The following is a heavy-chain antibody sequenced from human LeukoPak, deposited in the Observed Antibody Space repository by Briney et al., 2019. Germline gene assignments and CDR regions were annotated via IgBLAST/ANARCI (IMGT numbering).Heavy chain of an antibody. CDR1: GSSFTSYW. V-gene: IGHV5-51*01. CDR2: IYPGDSDT. Sequence: GAALEISYQGSGSSFTSYWIGWVRPMPGKGLEWMGIIYPGDSDTRYSPSFQGQVTISADKSISTAYLQWSSLKASDTAMYYCARHLQELDIVVVKGAFDIWGKGTAVTVSS. D-gene: IGHD2-21*01. CDR3: ARHLQELDIVVVKGAFDI. J-gene: IGHJ6*04.